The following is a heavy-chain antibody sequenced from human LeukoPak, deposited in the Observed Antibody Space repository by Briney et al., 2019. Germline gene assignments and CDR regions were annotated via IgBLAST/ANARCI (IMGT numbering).Heavy chain of an antibody. CDR2: IYAGAQT. Sequence: PGGSLRLSCAASGFNVSRNYMSWVRQAPGKGLEWVSVIYAGAQTYYADSVRGRFTISRHISKNTLYLQMNSLRVEDTAVYYCANSPTLGVWGQGTLVTVSS. J-gene: IGHJ4*02. V-gene: IGHV3-53*04. CDR3: ANSPTLGV. D-gene: IGHD3-16*01. CDR1: GFNVSRNY.